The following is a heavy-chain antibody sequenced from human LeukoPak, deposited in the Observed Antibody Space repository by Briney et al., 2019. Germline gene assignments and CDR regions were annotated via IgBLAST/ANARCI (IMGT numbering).Heavy chain of an antibody. J-gene: IGHJ4*02. Sequence: PSETLSLTCTVSGGSISNSFYYWGWIRQPPGKGLEWIGSIYHSGSTYYNPSLKSRVTISVDTSKNQFSLKLSSVTAADTAVYYCARDRGPGATPTYWGQGTLVTVSS. CDR3: ARDRGPGATPTY. CDR2: IYHSGST. V-gene: IGHV4-39*07. D-gene: IGHD1-26*01. CDR1: GGSISNSFYY.